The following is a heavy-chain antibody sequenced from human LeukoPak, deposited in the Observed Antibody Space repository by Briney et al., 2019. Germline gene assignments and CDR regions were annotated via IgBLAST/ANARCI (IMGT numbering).Heavy chain of an antibody. CDR1: GFTFSSYG. CDR2: IWYDGSNK. Sequence: GRSLRLSCAASGFTFSSYGMHWVRQAPGKGLEWVAVIWYDGSNKYYADSVKGRFTISRDNSKNTLYLQMNSLRAEDTAVYYCARELYCSSTSCRLYYYGMDVWGQGTTVTVS. D-gene: IGHD2-2*01. J-gene: IGHJ6*02. CDR3: ARELYCSSTSCRLYYYGMDV. V-gene: IGHV3-33*01.